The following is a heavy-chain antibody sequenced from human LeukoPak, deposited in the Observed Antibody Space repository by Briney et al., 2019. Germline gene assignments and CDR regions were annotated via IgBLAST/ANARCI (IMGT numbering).Heavy chain of an antibody. V-gene: IGHV1-8*03. CDR3: ARFTGSGWYPNWFDP. CDR1: GYTFRNND. D-gene: IGHD6-19*01. J-gene: IGHJ5*02. CDR2: MNPISGNT. Sequence: GASVKVSCKASGYTFRNNDINWVRQATGLGLEWMGWMNPISGNTGFAQKFQGRVTISRSTSISTAYMELSSLRSDDTAVYYCARFTGSGWYPNWFDPWGQGTLVTVSP.